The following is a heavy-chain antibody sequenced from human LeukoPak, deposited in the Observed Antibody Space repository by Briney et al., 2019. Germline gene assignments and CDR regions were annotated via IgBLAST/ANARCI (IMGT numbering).Heavy chain of an antibody. J-gene: IGHJ4*02. V-gene: IGHV4-59*01. CDR1: GGSISSYY. CDR3: ARAGAVAGIDY. CDR2: IYYSGST. Sequence: PSQTLSLTCTVSGGSISSYYWSWIRQPPGKGLEWIGYIYYSGSTNYNPSLKSRVTISVDTSKNQFSLKLSSVTAADTAVYYCARAGAVAGIDYWGQGTLVTVSS. D-gene: IGHD6-19*01.